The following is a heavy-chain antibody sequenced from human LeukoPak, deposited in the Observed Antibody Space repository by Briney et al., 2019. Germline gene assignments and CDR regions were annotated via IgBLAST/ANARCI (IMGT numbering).Heavy chain of an antibody. CDR3: AKGGGYEAQYYYYYLDV. CDR1: GFTFSSYS. CDR2: ISTSSSYI. Sequence: GGSLRLSCAASGFTFSSYSMNWVRQAPGKGLEWVSSISTSSSYIKYADSVKGRFTISRDNSKNTLYLQMKSLRAEDTAVYYCAKGGGYEAQYYYYYLDVWGKGTTVTISS. D-gene: IGHD5-12*01. J-gene: IGHJ6*03. V-gene: IGHV3-21*01.